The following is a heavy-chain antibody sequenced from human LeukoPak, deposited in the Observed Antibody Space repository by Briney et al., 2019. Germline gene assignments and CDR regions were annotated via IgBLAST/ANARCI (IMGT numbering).Heavy chain of an antibody. CDR3: ARRVVVVTANDKSDAFDM. CDR2: IYYTGST. V-gene: IGHV4-59*01. D-gene: IGHD2-15*01. CDR1: GGSISTYY. Sequence: SETLSLTRTVSGGSISTYYWNWIRQPPGEGLEWIGYIYYTGSTKSNPSLKSRVTISLDTSKNQFSLNLSSVTAADTAVYYCARRVVVVTANDKSDAFDMWGQGTVVTVSS. J-gene: IGHJ3*02.